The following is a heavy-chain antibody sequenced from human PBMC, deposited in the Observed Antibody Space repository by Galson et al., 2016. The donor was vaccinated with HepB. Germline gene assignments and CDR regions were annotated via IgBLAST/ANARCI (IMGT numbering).Heavy chain of an antibody. CDR2: IHSDGSTT. D-gene: IGHD4-17*01. CDR3: ARESPTTAGAFDI. J-gene: IGHJ3*02. CDR1: GFIFSNYW. V-gene: IGHV3-74*01. Sequence: SLRLSCAASGFIFSNYWMHWVRQAPGKGLVWVSRIHSDGSTTSYADSVKGRFTVSRDNAKNTLYMQMNSLTAEDTAVYYCARESPTTAGAFDIWGQGTMVTVSS.